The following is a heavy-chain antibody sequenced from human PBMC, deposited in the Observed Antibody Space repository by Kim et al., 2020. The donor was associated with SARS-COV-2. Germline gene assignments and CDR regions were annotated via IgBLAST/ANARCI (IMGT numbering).Heavy chain of an antibody. Sequence: NPSLKSRVTISVDTSKNQFSLKRSSVTAADTAVYYCARPALYGSGSFFDYWGQGTLVTVSS. D-gene: IGHD3-10*01. V-gene: IGHV4-39*01. J-gene: IGHJ4*02. CDR3: ARPALYGSGSFFDY.